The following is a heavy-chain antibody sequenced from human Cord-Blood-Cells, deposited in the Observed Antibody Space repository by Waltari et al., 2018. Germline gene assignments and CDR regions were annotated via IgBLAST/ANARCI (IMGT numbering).Heavy chain of an antibody. CDR1: GGSFSGYY. V-gene: IGHV4-34*01. J-gene: IGHJ4*02. CDR3: ASRGGLRFLEWLPTPFFDY. D-gene: IGHD3-3*01. CDR2: INQSGST. Sequence: QVQLQQWGAGLLKPSETLSLTCAVYGGSFSGYYWSWIRQPPGKGLEWIGEINQSGSTNYNPSLKSRVTISVDTSKNQFSLKLSSVTAADTAVYYCASRGGLRFLEWLPTPFFDYWGQGTLVTVSS.